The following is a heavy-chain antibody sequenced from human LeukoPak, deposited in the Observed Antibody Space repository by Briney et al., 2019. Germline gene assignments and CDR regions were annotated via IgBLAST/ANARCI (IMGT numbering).Heavy chain of an antibody. CDR2: IYSGGST. CDR1: GFTVSSNY. CDR3: ATLHDYGDTSGY. Sequence: GGSLRLSCAASGFTVSSNYMSWVRQAPGEGLEWVSVIYSGGSTYYADSVKGRFTISRDNSKNTLYLQMNSLRAEDTAVYYCATLHDYGDTSGYWGRGTLVTVSS. D-gene: IGHD4-17*01. J-gene: IGHJ4*02. V-gene: IGHV3-53*01.